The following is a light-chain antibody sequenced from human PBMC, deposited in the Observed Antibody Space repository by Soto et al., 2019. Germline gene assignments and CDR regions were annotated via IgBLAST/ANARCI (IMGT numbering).Light chain of an antibody. V-gene: IGKV1D-12*01. CDR3: HQANSFPYT. Sequence: DFQLAQSPSTDPASVGDRETLPRRASQGMGSWLAWDQQKPGKGPKLLIYAATSLQGGDPSRFSGRGSGTDFTLTISSLQPEDYATYYRHQANSFPYTFGQGTKVDIK. CDR2: AAT. CDR1: QGMGSW. J-gene: IGKJ2*01.